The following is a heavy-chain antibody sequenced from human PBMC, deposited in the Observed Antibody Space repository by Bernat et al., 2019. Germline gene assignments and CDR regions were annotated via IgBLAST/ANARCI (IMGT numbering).Heavy chain of an antibody. CDR3: VRSVSGAAGFFDY. Sequence: EVKLVESGGGLIQPGGSLRLSCAASGFTFSGDWMHWVRQVHGKGLVWVSRITGDGTITDYAASVKGRFTISRDNAKNTLYLQMNSLRVEDTAVYYCVRSVSGAAGFFDYWGPGSLVTVSS. V-gene: IGHV3-74*01. CDR1: GFTFSGDW. CDR2: ITGDGTIT. D-gene: IGHD5/OR15-5a*01. J-gene: IGHJ4*02.